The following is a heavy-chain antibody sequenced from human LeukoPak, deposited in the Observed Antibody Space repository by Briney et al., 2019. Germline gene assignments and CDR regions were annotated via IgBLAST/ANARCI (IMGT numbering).Heavy chain of an antibody. CDR2: IYSSGST. J-gene: IGHJ4*02. CDR3: ARGALVVPAAFDY. D-gene: IGHD2-2*01. CDR1: GGSISSGSYY. V-gene: IGHV4-61*01. Sequence: SETLSLTCTVSGGSISSGSYYWSWIRQPPGKGLEWIGYIYSSGSTNYNPSLKSRVTISVDTSKNQFSLKLSSVTAADTAVYYCARGALVVPAAFDYWGQGTLVTVSS.